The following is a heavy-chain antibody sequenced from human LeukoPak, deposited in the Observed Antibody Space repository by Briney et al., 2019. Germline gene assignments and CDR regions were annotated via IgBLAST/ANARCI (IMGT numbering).Heavy chain of an antibody. V-gene: IGHV4-61*02. CDR3: ASGERGYSYGSSLYYYYGMDV. CDR2: IYTSGST. CDR1: GGSISSGSYY. Sequence: SQTLSLTCTVSGGSISSGSYYWSWIRQPAGKGLEWIGRIYTSGSTNYNPSLKRRVTISVDTSKNQFSLKLSSVTAADTAVYYCASGERGYSYGSSLYYYYGMDVWGQGTTVTVSS. J-gene: IGHJ6*02. D-gene: IGHD5-18*01.